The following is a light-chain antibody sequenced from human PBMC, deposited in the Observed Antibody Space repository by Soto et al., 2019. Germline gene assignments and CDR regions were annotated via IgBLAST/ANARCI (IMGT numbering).Light chain of an antibody. CDR2: AAT. CDR3: RQYRDWPPLT. J-gene: IGKJ4*01. CDR1: QSISSN. V-gene: IGKV3D-15*01. Sequence: EIVMTQSPATLSGSPAERVNLACSASQSISSNLAWYQQKPGQPPRLLIYAATSRATGIPSRFIGSGSGTDFTITLSSLQSEDFAVYFCRQYRDWPPLTFGGGTKVDI.